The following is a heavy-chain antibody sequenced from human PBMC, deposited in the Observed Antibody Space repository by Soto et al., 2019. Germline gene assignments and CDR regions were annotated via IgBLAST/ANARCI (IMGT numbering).Heavy chain of an antibody. D-gene: IGHD2-15*01. Sequence: NPSETLSLTCTVSGGSISSGGYYWSWIRQHPGKGLEWIGYIYYSGSTYYNPSLKSRVTISLDTSKNQFSLKLSSVTAADTAVYYCARVSCSGGSCHFDYWGQGTLVTVSS. V-gene: IGHV4-31*03. CDR2: IYYSGST. CDR1: GGSISSGGYY. J-gene: IGHJ4*02. CDR3: ARVSCSGGSCHFDY.